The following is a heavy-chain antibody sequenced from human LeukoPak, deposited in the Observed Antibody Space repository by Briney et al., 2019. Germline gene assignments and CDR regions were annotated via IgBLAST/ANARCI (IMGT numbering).Heavy chain of an antibody. J-gene: IGHJ4*02. CDR3: ARDIYSGLLAGYFDY. V-gene: IGHV3-30-3*01. CDR1: GFTFSSYA. Sequence: PGGSLRLSCAASGFTFSSYAMHWVRQAPGKGLEWVAVIAYDGSNKYYADSVKGRFTISRDNSKNTLYLQMNSLRAEDTAVYYCARDIYSGLLAGYFDYWGQGTLVTGPS. D-gene: IGHD5-12*01. CDR2: IAYDGSNK.